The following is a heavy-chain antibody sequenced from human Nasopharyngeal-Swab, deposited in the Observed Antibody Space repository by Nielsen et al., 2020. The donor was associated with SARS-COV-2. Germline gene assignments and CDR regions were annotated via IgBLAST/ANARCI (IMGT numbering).Heavy chain of an antibody. Sequence: GESLKISCAASGFTFSDYYMSWIRQAPGKGLGWVSYISSSGSYTNYADSVKGRFTISRDNAKNSLYLQMNSLRAEDTAVYYCARGTATGWFDPWGQGTLVTVSS. CDR2: ISSSGSYT. J-gene: IGHJ5*02. CDR3: ARGTATGWFDP. CDR1: GFTFSDYY. D-gene: IGHD4-17*01. V-gene: IGHV3-11*05.